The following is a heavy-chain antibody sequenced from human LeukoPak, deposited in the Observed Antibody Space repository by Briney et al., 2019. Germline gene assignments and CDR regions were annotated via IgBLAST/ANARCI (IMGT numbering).Heavy chain of an antibody. CDR1: GYTFTSYY. Sequence: ASVKVSCKASGYTFTSYYMHWVRQAPGQGLEWMGWISAYNGNTNYAQKLQGRVTMTTDTSTSTAYMELRSLRSDDTAVYYCARDLKGYCSSTSCSDAFDIWGQGTMVTVSS. CDR3: ARDLKGYCSSTSCSDAFDI. J-gene: IGHJ3*02. CDR2: ISAYNGNT. V-gene: IGHV1-18*04. D-gene: IGHD2-2*01.